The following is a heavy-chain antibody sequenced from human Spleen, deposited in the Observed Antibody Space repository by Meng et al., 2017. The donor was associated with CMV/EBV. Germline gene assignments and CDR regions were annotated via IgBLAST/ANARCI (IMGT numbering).Heavy chain of an antibody. CDR1: GFTFNTYA. CDR2: IYGAGTST. Sequence: GESLKISCAASGFTFNTYAMSWVRQAPGKGLEWVSIIYGAGTSTFYGNSVKGRFTISRDNSKNTLYLQMNSLRGEDTAIYYCAKDRQFNSASDAFDIWDQGTMVTVSS. D-gene: IGHD4-11*01. CDR3: AKDRQFNSASDAFDI. J-gene: IGHJ3*02. V-gene: IGHV3-23*03.